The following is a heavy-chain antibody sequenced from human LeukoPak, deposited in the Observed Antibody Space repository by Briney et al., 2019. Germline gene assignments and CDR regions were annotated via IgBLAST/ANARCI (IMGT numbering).Heavy chain of an antibody. D-gene: IGHD2-8*01. CDR3: ARLKDDVTKLDY. Sequence: PVGSLRLSCAGSGFTFGRYWMSWVRQAPGKGLEWVASINQGGSRLHYLDSVTGRFIISRDDAQNSLFLQMTRLRVDDTAVYYCARLKDDVTKLDYWGQGTLVSVSS. CDR2: INQGGSRL. J-gene: IGHJ4*02. CDR1: GFTFGRYW. V-gene: IGHV3-7*01.